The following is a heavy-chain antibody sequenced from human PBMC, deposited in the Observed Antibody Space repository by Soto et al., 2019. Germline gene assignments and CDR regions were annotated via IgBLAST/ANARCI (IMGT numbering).Heavy chain of an antibody. Sequence: GSLRLSCAASGFTFSGSAIHWVRQASGKGLEWVGRIRSKAYNYATTYAASVNGRFTLSRDDSKNTAYLQMNSLKSEDTAVYYCSRSSKTGDDALDIWGQGTMVTVSS. CDR2: IRSKAYNYAT. V-gene: IGHV3-73*01. J-gene: IGHJ3*02. CDR1: GFTFSGSA. CDR3: SRSSKTGDDALDI. D-gene: IGHD7-27*01.